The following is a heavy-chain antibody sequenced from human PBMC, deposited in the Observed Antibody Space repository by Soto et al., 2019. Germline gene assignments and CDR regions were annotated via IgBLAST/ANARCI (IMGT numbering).Heavy chain of an antibody. V-gene: IGHV1-18*01. D-gene: IGHD3-10*01. CDR2: ISAYNGNT. Sequence: QVQLVQSGAEVKKPGASVKVSCKASGYTFTSYGISWVRQAPGQGLEWMGWISAYNGNTNYAQKLQGRVTMTTDTTTSTAYRELRSMRCDDTAVYYCAGDAAMVRGVIGAYYYYMDVWGKGTTVTVSS. CDR3: AGDAAMVRGVIGAYYYYMDV. J-gene: IGHJ6*03. CDR1: GYTFTSYG.